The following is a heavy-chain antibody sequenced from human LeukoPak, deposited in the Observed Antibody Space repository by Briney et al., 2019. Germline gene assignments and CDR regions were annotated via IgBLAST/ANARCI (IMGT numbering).Heavy chain of an antibody. J-gene: IGHJ4*02. CDR3: ARSTLTTVTEFDY. Sequence: GGSLRLSCAASGFTFSDYYMSWVRQAPGKGLEWVSDISSSSSYTNYADSVKGRFTISRDKAKNTLYLQMNSLRAEDTAVYYCARSTLTTVTEFDYGGQGTLVTVSS. V-gene: IGHV3-11*06. CDR2: ISSSSSYT. D-gene: IGHD4-17*01. CDR1: GFTFSDYY.